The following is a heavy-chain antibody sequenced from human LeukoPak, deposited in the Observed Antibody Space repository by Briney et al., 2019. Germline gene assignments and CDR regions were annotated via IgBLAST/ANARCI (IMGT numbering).Heavy chain of an antibody. Sequence: PGGSLRLSCAASGFTFSSYGMSWVRQAPGKGLEWVSAISGSGGSTYYADSVKGRFTISRDDSKNTLYLQMNSLKTEDTAVYYCTTAHYYDSSGVDYWGQGTLVTVSS. J-gene: IGHJ4*02. V-gene: IGHV3-23*01. CDR1: GFTFSSYG. CDR2: ISGSGGST. D-gene: IGHD3-22*01. CDR3: TTAHYYDSSGVDY.